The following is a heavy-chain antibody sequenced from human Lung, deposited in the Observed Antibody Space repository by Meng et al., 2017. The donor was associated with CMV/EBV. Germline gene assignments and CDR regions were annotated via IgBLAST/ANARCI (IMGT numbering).Heavy chain of an antibody. J-gene: IGHJ4*02. D-gene: IGHD4/OR15-4a*01. CDR2: ISVDNGDT. Sequence: SVKVSCKTSGYSFTSFGITWVRQAPGRGLEWMGWISVDNGDTNYAEDFQDRVTMTTDIYRNTAYMELWSLRFDDTAFYYCVRGGRDYRFDYWGQGTVVTVSS. CDR3: VRGGRDYRFDY. CDR1: GYSFTSFG. V-gene: IGHV1-18*01.